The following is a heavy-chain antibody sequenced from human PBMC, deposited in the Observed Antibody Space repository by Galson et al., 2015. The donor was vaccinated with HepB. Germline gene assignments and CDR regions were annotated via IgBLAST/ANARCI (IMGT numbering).Heavy chain of an antibody. CDR2: ISYDGSNK. CDR3: ARAWTPNYYDTLICGMDV. V-gene: IGHV3-30*04. Sequence: SLRLSCAASGFTFSSYAMHWVRQAPGKGLEWVAVISYDGSNKYYADSVKGRFTISRDNSKNTLYLQMNSLRAEDTAVYYCARAWTPNYYDTLICGMDVWGQGTTVTVSS. CDR1: GFTFSSYA. D-gene: IGHD3-22*01. J-gene: IGHJ6*02.